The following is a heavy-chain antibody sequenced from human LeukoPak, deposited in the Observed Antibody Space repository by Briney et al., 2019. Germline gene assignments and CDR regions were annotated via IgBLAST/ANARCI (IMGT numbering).Heavy chain of an antibody. CDR3: PRDGSVPDY. CDR1: GFTFSNHW. CDR2: IISDGSGT. D-gene: IGHD2-2*01. Sequence: PGGSLRLSCAASGFTFSNHWMHWVRQTPGKGLVWVSRIISDGSGTSYADSVKGRFTISRDNAKNTLYLQMNSLRAGDTAVYYCPRDGSVPDYWGQGTLVTVSS. V-gene: IGHV3-74*01. J-gene: IGHJ4*02.